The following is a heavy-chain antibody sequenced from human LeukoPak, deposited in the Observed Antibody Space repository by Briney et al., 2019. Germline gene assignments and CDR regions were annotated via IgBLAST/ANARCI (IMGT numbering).Heavy chain of an antibody. CDR2: IKQDGSEK. CDR3: ARGMSTGDY. J-gene: IGHJ4*02. CDR1: GFTFSSYA. D-gene: IGHD4-17*01. V-gene: IGHV3-7*04. Sequence: GGSLRLSCAASGFTFSSYAMNWVRQAPGKGLEWVANIKQDGSEKYYVDSVKGRFTISRDNAKNSLYLQMNSLRAEDTAVYYCARGMSTGDYWGQGTLVTVSS.